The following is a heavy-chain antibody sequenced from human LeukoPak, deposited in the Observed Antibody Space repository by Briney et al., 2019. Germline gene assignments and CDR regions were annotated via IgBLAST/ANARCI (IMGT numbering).Heavy chain of an antibody. CDR2: VIPIFGTA. CDR3: ARDTPWLSKRGYNWFDP. J-gene: IGHJ5*02. V-gene: IGHV1-69*05. Sequence: SVKVSCKASGDTFSSYGVSWVRQAPGQGLEWMGRVIPIFGTANYAQRFQGRVTITTDESTSTAYMELSSLRSEDTAVYYCARDTPWLSKRGYNWFDPWGQGTLVTVSS. CDR1: GDTFSSYG. D-gene: IGHD5-12*01.